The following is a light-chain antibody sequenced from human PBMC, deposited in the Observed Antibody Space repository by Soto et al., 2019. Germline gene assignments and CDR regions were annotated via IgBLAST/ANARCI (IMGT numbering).Light chain of an antibody. V-gene: IGKV1-9*01. CDR2: GAS. Sequence: DIQMTQSPSSLSASVGDRVTITCRASQSIISHLNWYQQKPGKAPNLLIFGASTLQSGVPSRFSGSGSGTEFTLTISSLQPEDFATYYCQQLNSHPRTFGQGTKLEIK. CDR3: QQLNSHPRT. CDR1: QSIISH. J-gene: IGKJ2*01.